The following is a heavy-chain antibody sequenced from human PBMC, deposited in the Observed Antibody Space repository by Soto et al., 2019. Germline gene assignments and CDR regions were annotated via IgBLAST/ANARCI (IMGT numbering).Heavy chain of an antibody. CDR1: EGSISSYY. CDR2: IYYSGST. CDR3: ARLVWSYGTWFDP. V-gene: IGHV4-59*08. D-gene: IGHD5-18*01. Sequence: PSVTLSLTCTVSEGSISSYYWSWIRQPPGKGLEWIGYIYYSGSTNYNPSLKSRVTISVDTSKNQFSLKLSSVTAADTAVYYCARLVWSYGTWFDPWGQGTLVTAPQ. J-gene: IGHJ5*02.